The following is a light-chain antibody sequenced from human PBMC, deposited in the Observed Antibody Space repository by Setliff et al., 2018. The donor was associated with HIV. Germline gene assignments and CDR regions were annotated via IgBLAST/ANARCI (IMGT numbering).Light chain of an antibody. J-gene: IGLJ1*01. CDR1: SSDVGSYDF. V-gene: IGLV2-14*03. CDR3: ASYRPNDLGV. Sequence: ALIQPASVSGSPGQSVTVSCTGTSSDVGSYDFVSWYQQLPGKAPKLLIYDISDRPSGVSHRFSGSKSGNTASLTISGLQSEDEADYYCASYRPNDLGVFGTGTKVTVL. CDR2: DIS.